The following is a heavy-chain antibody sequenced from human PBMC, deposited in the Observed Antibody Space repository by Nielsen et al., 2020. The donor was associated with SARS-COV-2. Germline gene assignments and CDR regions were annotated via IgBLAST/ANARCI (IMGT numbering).Heavy chain of an antibody. CDR3: AREYYLFIAQYRYLDV. J-gene: IGHJ6*04. CDR2: ISDGGEP. Sequence: SETLSLTCTVSGGSLTSRPGYYYWSWIRQYPGKGLEWIGHISDGGEPDYNPSLKRRVIISMETSRNEFSLVLTSVTAADTATYFCAREYYLFIAQYRYLDVWGEGTTVTVSS. CDR1: GGSLTSRPGYYY. V-gene: IGHV4-31*03. D-gene: IGHD3-10*01.